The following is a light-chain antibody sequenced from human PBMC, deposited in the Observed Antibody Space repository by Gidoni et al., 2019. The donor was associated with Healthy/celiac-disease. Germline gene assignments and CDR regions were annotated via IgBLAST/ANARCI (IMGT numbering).Light chain of an antibody. CDR1: SGHSSYA. V-gene: IGLV4-69*01. CDR3: QTWGTGIVV. CDR2: LNSDGSH. J-gene: IGLJ2*01. Sequence: QLVLTQSPSASASLGPSVKLTCTLSSGHSSYAIAWHQQQQEKGPRYLMKLNSDGSHSKGDGIPDRFSGSSSGAERYLTISSLQSEYEADYYCQTWGTGIVVFGGGTKLTVL.